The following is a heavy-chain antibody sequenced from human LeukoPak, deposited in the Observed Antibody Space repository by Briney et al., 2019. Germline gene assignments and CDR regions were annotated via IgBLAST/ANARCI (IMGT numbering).Heavy chain of an antibody. D-gene: IGHD4-17*01. CDR3: ARGYGDYSQTYYFDY. V-gene: IGHV4-39*07. Sequence: SETLSLTCTVSGGSISSSSYYWGWIRQPPGKGLEWIGSIYYSGSTYYNPTLKSRVTISVDTSKNQFSLKLSSVTAADTAVYYCARGYGDYSQTYYFDYWGQGTLVTVSS. CDR2: IYYSGST. J-gene: IGHJ4*02. CDR1: GGSISSSSYY.